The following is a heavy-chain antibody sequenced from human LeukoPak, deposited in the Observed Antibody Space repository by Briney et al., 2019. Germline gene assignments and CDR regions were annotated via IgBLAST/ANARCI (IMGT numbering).Heavy chain of an antibody. V-gene: IGHV4-39*07. CDR1: GGSISSSSYY. Sequence: SETLSLTCTVSGGSISSSSYYWSWIRQPPGKGLEWIGSIYYSGSTYYNPSLKSRVTISVDTSKNQFSQKLSSVTAADTAVYYCARVDYGDYSKDFDYWGQGTLVTVSS. D-gene: IGHD4-17*01. CDR3: ARVDYGDYSKDFDY. CDR2: IYYSGST. J-gene: IGHJ4*02.